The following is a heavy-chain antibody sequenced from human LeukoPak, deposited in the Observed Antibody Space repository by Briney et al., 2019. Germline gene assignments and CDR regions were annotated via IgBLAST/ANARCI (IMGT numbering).Heavy chain of an antibody. CDR1: GFTFSNYA. CDR3: AKDLEQSYSGWSTSYDA. V-gene: IGHV3-23*01. CDR2: ISSGAGTT. D-gene: IGHD6-19*01. J-gene: IGHJ5*02. Sequence: GGSLRLSCAASGFTFSNYAMSWVRQVPGKRLEWVSAISSGAGTTGYADSVKGRFTISRDNSKSTIYLQMNSLRAEDTAVYYCAKDLEQSYSGWSTSYDALGQGTLVTVSS.